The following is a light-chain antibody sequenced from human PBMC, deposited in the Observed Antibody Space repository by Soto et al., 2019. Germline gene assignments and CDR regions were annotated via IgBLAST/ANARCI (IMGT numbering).Light chain of an antibody. CDR1: SRDVGASDY. CDR2: EVN. Sequence: QSVLTQPPSASGSPGQSVAISCTGTSRDVGASDYVSWYQQHSGKAPKLLLYEVNKRPSGVPDRFSGSKSGNTASLTVSALQADDEADYYCLSHSGSSNVLGTGTKFTVL. J-gene: IGLJ1*01. V-gene: IGLV2-8*01. CDR3: LSHSGSSNV.